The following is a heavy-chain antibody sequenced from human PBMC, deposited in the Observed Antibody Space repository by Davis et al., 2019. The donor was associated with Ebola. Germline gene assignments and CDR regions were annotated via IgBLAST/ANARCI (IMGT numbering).Heavy chain of an antibody. Sequence: GESLKISCAGSAFTFTFSTYAMSWVRPAPGKGLEWVSTISGGGYTTYYADSVKGRFTISRDNSKNTLYLQMNSLRAEDTAIYYCAKVQSEFFSDNSGYWGFDYWGQVTLVTVSS. CDR2: ISGGGYTT. D-gene: IGHD3-22*01. CDR1: AFTFTFSTYA. V-gene: IGHV3-23*01. J-gene: IGHJ4*02. CDR3: AKVQSEFFSDNSGYWGFDY.